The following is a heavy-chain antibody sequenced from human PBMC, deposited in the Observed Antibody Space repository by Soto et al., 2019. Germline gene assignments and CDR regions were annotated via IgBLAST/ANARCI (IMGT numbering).Heavy chain of an antibody. CDR3: AKVAGGLGYFDL. CDR1: GFIFSDYA. J-gene: IGHJ2*01. CDR2: ISASGGNI. V-gene: IGHV3-23*01. D-gene: IGHD3-16*01. Sequence: PWGSLRLSCVASGFIFSDYAMTWVRQAPGKGLEWVATISASGGNIEYADSLKGRFTISRDNSKNTLYLQLNGLTADDTAIHYCAKVAGGLGYFDLWGRGILVTVSS.